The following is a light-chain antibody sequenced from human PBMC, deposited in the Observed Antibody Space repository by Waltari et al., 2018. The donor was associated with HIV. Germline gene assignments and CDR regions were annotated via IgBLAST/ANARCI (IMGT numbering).Light chain of an antibody. CDR3: QAWDSGTWV. V-gene: IGLV3-1*01. J-gene: IGLJ3*02. CDR2: QDS. Sequence: SYELTQPPSVSVSPGQTASITCSGDKLGDNYACWYQQKPGQSPVLVIYQDSKRPSGSPERFSGSNSGNTATLTISGTQAMDEADYYCQAWDSGTWVFGGGTKLTVL. CDR1: KLGDNY.